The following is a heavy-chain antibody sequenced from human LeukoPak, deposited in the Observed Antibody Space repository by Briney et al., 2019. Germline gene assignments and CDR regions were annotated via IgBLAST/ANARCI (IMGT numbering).Heavy chain of an antibody. CDR2: IYYRGNT. Sequence: SETLSLTCTVSGDSIRNYYWSWIRQPPGKGLEWIGYIYYRGNTNYNPSLKSRVIISIDTSKNQFSLKLSSVTAADTAVYYCARHNLYGPYEFDYWGQGTLVTVSS. CDR3: ARHNLYGPYEFDY. CDR1: GDSIRNYY. J-gene: IGHJ4*02. V-gene: IGHV4-59*01. D-gene: IGHD1-14*01.